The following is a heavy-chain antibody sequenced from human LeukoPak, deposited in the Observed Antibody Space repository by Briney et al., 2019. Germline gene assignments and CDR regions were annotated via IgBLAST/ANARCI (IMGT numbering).Heavy chain of an antibody. J-gene: IGHJ5*02. CDR3: ARHDYSNYPPNNWFDP. Sequence: SETLSLTCTVSGASISSYYWSWIRQPPGKGLEWIGYIFYDGSSNYNPSLKSRVTISVDASKDQFSLTLSSVTAADTAIYYCARHDYSNYPPNNWFDPWGQGTLVTVSS. CDR1: GASISSYY. D-gene: IGHD4-4*01. V-gene: IGHV4-59*08. CDR2: IFYDGSS.